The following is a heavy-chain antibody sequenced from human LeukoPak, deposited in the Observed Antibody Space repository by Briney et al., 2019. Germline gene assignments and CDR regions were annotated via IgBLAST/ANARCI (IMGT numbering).Heavy chain of an antibody. CDR1: GYSFSTYW. D-gene: IGHD6-19*01. V-gene: IGHV5-51*01. J-gene: IGHJ6*03. Sequence: PGESLKISCQGSGYSFSTYWITWVRQMPGKGLEWMGIIYPGDSDTRYSPSFQGQVTISTDESVSTAYLQWSSLKASDTAMYYCARYRTRIAVAAYYYYMDVWGKGTTVTVSS. CDR3: ARYRTRIAVAAYYYYMDV. CDR2: IYPGDSDT.